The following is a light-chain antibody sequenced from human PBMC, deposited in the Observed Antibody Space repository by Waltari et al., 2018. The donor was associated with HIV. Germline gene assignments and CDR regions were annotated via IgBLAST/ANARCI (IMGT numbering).Light chain of an antibody. CDR1: QFEDKY. CDR3: QAWDSSSWV. Sequence: SYELTQPPSVSVSPGQTASITCSGDQFEDKYVCWYQQKPGQSPVLVIYQDSKRPSGIPERFSGSNSGNTATLTISGTQAMDEADYYCQAWDSSSWVFGGGTKLTVL. CDR2: QDS. V-gene: IGLV3-1*01. J-gene: IGLJ3*02.